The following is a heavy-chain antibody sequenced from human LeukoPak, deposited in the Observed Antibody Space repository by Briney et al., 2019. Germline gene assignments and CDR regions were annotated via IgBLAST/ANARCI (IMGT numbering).Heavy chain of an antibody. J-gene: IGHJ4*02. D-gene: IGHD4-17*01. CDR1: EFTFSSYG. CDR2: IWYDGSNE. V-gene: IGHV3-33*01. CDR3: ARESYGDYVYYFDY. Sequence: PGGSLRLSCAASEFTFSSYGMHWVRQAPGKWLEWVAVIWYDGSNEYYADSVKGRFTITRDNSKNTLYLHMNTLRAEDTAVYYCARESYGDYVYYFDYWGQGTLVTVSS.